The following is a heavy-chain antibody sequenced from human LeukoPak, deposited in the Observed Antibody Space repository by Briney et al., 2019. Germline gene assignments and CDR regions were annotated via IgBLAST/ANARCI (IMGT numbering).Heavy chain of an antibody. Sequence: SSETLSLTCTVSGGSISSYYWSWIRQPPGKGLEWIGYTYYSGSTNYNPSLKSRVTISVDTSKNQFSLKLSSVTAADTAVYYCARVSTGGLIDYWGQGTLVTVSS. CDR3: ARVSTGGLIDY. V-gene: IGHV4-59*01. CDR1: GGSISSYY. D-gene: IGHD4-23*01. CDR2: TYYSGST. J-gene: IGHJ4*02.